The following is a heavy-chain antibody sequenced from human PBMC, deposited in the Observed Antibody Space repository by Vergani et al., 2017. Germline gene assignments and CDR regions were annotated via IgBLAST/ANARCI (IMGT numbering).Heavy chain of an antibody. V-gene: IGHV1-46*01. CDR3: ATHVGGYIGYDSGLVYYYYGRDV. CDR1: GYTFTSYY. Sequence: QVQLVQSGAEVKKPGASVKVSCKASGYTFTSYYMHWVRQAPGQGLDWMGIINPSGGSTSDAQKLQGRVTMTRDTSPSTVYMELSSLRSEDTAVYYCATHVGGYIGYDSGLVYYYYGRDVWSQGTTVTVPS. CDR2: INPSGGST. D-gene: IGHD5-12*01. J-gene: IGHJ6*02.